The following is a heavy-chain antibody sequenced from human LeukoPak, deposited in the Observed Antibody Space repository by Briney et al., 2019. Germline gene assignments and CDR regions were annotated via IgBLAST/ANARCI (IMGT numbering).Heavy chain of an antibody. Sequence: ASVKVSCKASGYTFTSYDINWVRQPTAQGLEWVVWRNPNNTNTGYAQKFQGRVTINRNTTTSTAYMERRSLRSEDTAVYDGARMGLVGPERDGGGETLVTVSS. CDR3: ARMGLVGPERD. J-gene: IGHJ4*02. CDR1: GYTFTSYD. V-gene: IGHV1-8*01. CDR2: RNPNNTNT. D-gene: IGHD1-26*01.